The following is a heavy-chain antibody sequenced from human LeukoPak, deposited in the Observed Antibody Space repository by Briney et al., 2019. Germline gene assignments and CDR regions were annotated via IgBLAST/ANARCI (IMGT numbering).Heavy chain of an antibody. V-gene: IGHV4-39*01. Sequence: SETLSLTCTVSGGSISSGTYYWGWIRQPPGKGLEWIGSIYYSRSTYYNPSLKSRVTISVGTSKNQFSLRLSSVTAADTAVYYCARHVGYTPFDYWGQGTLVTVSS. D-gene: IGHD5-12*01. CDR1: GGSISSGTYY. CDR2: IYYSRST. J-gene: IGHJ4*02. CDR3: ARHVGYTPFDY.